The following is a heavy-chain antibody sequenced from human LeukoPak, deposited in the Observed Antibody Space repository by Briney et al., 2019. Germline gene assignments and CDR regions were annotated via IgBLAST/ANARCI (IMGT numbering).Heavy chain of an antibody. J-gene: IGHJ4*02. CDR2: INPNSGGT. D-gene: IGHD3-22*01. V-gene: IGHV1-2*02. Sequence: GASVKVSCKASGYTFTGYYMHWVRQAPGQGLEWMGWINPNSGGTDYAQKFQGRVTMTRDTSISTAYMELSNLTSEDTAVYYCARPMTDYCDRSGYCGLYGLWGQGTLVTVSS. CDR1: GYTFTGYY. CDR3: ARPMTDYCDRSGYCGLYGL.